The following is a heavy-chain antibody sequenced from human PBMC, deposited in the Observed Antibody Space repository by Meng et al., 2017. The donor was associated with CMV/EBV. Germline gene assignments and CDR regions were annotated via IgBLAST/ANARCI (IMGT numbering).Heavy chain of an antibody. D-gene: IGHD4-11*01. CDR1: GFTFSSYA. CDR3: ARRGDDYRNYYYGMDV. V-gene: IGHV3-30*04. J-gene: IGHJ6*02. CDR2: ISYDGSNK. Sequence: GESLKISCAASGFTFSSYAMHWVRQAPGKGLERVAVISYDGSNKYYADSVKGRFTISRDNSKNTLYLHMNSLRAEDTAVYYCARRGDDYRNYYYGMDVWGQGTTVTVSS.